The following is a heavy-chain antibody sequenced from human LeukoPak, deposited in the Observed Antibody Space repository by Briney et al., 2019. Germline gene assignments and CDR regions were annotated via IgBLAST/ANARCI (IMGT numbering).Heavy chain of an antibody. Sequence: SVKVSCKASGGNFGNYVIHWVRQAPGQGLEWMGRITPFFGVANYAQTFQDRVTFTADKITNTAYMQISTLKSEDTAVYFCARDTNEEYSSSSDGLAVWGQGTTVTVS. V-gene: IGHV1-69*04. CDR3: ARDTNEEYSSSSDGLAV. CDR2: ITPFFGVA. CDR1: GGNFGNYV. D-gene: IGHD6-6*01. J-gene: IGHJ6*02.